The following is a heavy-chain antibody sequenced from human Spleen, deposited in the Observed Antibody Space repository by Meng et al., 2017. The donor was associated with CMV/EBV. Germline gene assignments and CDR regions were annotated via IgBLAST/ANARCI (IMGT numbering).Heavy chain of an antibody. Sequence: GESLKISCEASGFTFREFGLHWVRQAPGKGLAWVALISFDGNDKNYADSVKGRFTISRDNSKNTLYLQLKSLRVEDTAVYYCATDPPFNSWPNYWGQGTLVTVSS. D-gene: IGHD5-12*01. CDR2: ISFDGNDK. J-gene: IGHJ4*02. CDR1: GFTFREFG. V-gene: IGHV3-30-3*01. CDR3: ATDPPFNSWPNY.